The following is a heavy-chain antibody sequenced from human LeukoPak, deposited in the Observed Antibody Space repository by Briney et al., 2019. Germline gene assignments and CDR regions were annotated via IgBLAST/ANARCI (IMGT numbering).Heavy chain of an antibody. CDR1: GFTFSSYN. Sequence: GGSLRLSCAASGFTFSSYNMNWVRQAPGKGLEWVSSISRDSSYLYYADSVKGRFTISRDNAKNSLFLQMNSLRAEDTAVYYCARRETYGSGSYSFDFWGQGTLVTVSP. CDR2: ISRDSSYL. J-gene: IGHJ4*02. V-gene: IGHV3-21*01. CDR3: ARRETYGSGSYSFDF. D-gene: IGHD3-10*01.